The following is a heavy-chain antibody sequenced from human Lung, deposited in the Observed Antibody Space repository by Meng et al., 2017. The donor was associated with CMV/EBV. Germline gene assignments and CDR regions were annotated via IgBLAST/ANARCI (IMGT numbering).Heavy chain of an antibody. V-gene: IGHV1-69*05. D-gene: IGHD6-6*01. CDR1: ADTVATFV. CDR2: IIPLVGSA. CDR3: ATYSSSDTGFDN. Sequence: PSADTVATFVTSSARQEPGQGREWMVMIIPLVGSADYAQKCQGRVTITTDESTTTAYMKLNSLRSEDTAVFVCATYSSSDTGFDNWGQGTLVTVSS. J-gene: IGHJ4*02.